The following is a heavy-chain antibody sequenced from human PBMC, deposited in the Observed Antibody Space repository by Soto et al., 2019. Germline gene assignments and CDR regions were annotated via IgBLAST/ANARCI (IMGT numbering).Heavy chain of an antibody. V-gene: IGHV4-30-4*01. CDR2: VYYSGST. CDR3: ARDRDLGYYGMAV. CDR1: GGSISGKNYY. D-gene: IGHD7-27*01. J-gene: IGHJ6*02. Sequence: SETLSLTCTVSGGSISGKNYYWSWIRQPPGKGLEWIGYVYYSGSTYYNPSLKSRIIMSVDTSKNQFSLKLSAVTAADTAVYYCARDRDLGYYGMAVWGQGTAVTVSS.